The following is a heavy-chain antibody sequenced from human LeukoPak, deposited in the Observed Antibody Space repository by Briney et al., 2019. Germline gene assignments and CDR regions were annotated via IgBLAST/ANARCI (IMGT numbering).Heavy chain of an antibody. J-gene: IGHJ5*02. CDR1: GYTFTGYY. V-gene: IGHV1-2*02. Sequence: GASVKVSCKASGYTFTGYYMHWVRQAPGQGLEWMGWINPNSGGTNYAQKSQGRVTMTRDTSISTAYMELSRLRSDDTAVYYCARVPPVTYYDILTGYPSRNWFDPWGQGTLVTVSS. CDR2: INPNSGGT. CDR3: ARVPPVTYYDILTGYPSRNWFDP. D-gene: IGHD3-9*01.